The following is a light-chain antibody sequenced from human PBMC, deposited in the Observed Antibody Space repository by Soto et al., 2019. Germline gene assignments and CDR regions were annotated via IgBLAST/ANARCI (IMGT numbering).Light chain of an antibody. CDR1: SSNIGSNT. CDR3: ATRYDSLTGPV. Sequence: QSVLTQPPSASATPGQRVTISCSGSSSNIGSNTVNWFQQLPGTAPKLLIYSNNQRPSGVPDRFSGSKSGTSASLAISGLQSEDEADYYCATRYDSLTGPVFGGGTKLTVL. V-gene: IGLV1-44*01. CDR2: SNN. J-gene: IGLJ2*01.